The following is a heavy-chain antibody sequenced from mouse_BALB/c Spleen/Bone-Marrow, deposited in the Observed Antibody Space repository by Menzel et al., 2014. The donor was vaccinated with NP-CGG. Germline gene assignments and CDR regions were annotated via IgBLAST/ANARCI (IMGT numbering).Heavy chain of an antibody. CDR3: ARSGFDY. J-gene: IGHJ2*01. CDR1: DYTFTSYW. Sequence: QVQLQQSGAELAKPGASVKMSCKASDYTFTSYWMHWVKQRPGQGLEWIGYINPSTGYTAYNQKFKDKATLTADKSSSTAYMQLSSLTSEDSAVYYCARSGFDYWGQGTTFTGSS. CDR2: INPSTGYT. D-gene: IGHD4-1*01. V-gene: IGHV1-7*01.